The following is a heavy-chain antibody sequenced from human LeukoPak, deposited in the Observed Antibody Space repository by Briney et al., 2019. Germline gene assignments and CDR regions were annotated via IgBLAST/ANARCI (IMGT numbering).Heavy chain of an antibody. CDR3: ARDGMDYSSGCPPIDY. Sequence: SVKVSCKASGYTCTSYGISWVRQAPGQGLEGMGWICAYNVNTNYAQKLQGTFPMTTDPSTSTAYMELRSLRSDDTAVYYFARDGMDYSSGCPPIDYWGQGTLVTVSS. D-gene: IGHD3-22*01. CDR1: GYTCTSYG. J-gene: IGHJ4*02. V-gene: IGHV1-18*01. CDR2: ICAYNVNT.